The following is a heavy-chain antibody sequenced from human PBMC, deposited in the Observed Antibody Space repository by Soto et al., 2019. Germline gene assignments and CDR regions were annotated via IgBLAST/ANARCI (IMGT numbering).Heavy chain of an antibody. Sequence: SVKVSCKASGGTFSSYAISWVRQAPGQGLEWMGGIIPIFGTANYAQKFQGRVTITADESTSTAYMELSSLRVEDTAQYYCAKADGEQWLVPHLDNWGQGTLVTVYS. CDR2: IIPIFGTA. V-gene: IGHV1-69*13. D-gene: IGHD6-19*01. CDR3: AKADGEQWLVPHLDN. CDR1: GGTFSSYA. J-gene: IGHJ4*02.